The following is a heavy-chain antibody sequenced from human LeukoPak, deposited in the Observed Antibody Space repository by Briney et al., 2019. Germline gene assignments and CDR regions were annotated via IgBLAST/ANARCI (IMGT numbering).Heavy chain of an antibody. CDR3: ARDLAPYGRGGFDL. Sequence: GGSLRLSCAASGFTFSSYWMSWVRQAPGKGLEWVANIKQEGSEKNYVDSVKGRFTIPRDKAKNSLYLQMNSLRAEDTAVYYCARDLAPYGRGGFDLWGQGTLVAVSS. D-gene: IGHD3-16*01. V-gene: IGHV3-7*01. J-gene: IGHJ4*02. CDR2: IKQEGSEK. CDR1: GFTFSSYW.